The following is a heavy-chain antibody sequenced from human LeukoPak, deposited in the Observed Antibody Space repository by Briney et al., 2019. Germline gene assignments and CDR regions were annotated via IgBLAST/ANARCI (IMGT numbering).Heavy chain of an antibody. CDR2: IKEDGSEL. Sequence: PGGSLRLSCAASGFTFNKSWMSWVRQAPGKGLEWVAHIKEDGSELNYVDSVKGRFTISRDNTKKSLYLQLDSLRVEDTAVYYCARVHWYFDFWGRGTLVTVSS. V-gene: IGHV3-7*04. CDR3: ARVHWYFDF. J-gene: IGHJ2*01. CDR1: GFTFNKSW.